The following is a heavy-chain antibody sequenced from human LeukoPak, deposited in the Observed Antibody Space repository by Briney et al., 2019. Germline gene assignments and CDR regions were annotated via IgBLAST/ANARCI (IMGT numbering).Heavy chain of an antibody. CDR2: FDPEDGET. CDR1: GYTLTELS. CDR3: ATLGAEGSVRTNWFDP. D-gene: IGHD1-26*01. V-gene: IGHV1-24*01. J-gene: IGHJ5*02. Sequence: GASVKVSCKVSGYTLTELSMHWVRQAPGKGLEWMGGFDPEDGETIYAQKFQGRVTMTEDTSTDTAYMELSSLRSEDTAVYYCATLGAEGSVRTNWFDPWGQGTLVTVSS.